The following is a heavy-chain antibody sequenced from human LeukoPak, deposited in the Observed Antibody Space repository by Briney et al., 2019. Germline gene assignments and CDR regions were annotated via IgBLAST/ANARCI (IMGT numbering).Heavy chain of an antibody. CDR3: AKDVPPGILFHP. CDR1: GFTFSSYA. J-gene: IGHJ1*01. D-gene: IGHD6-13*01. Sequence: GGSLRLSCAAPGFTFSSYAMSWVRQAPGKGLEWVSTISGSDGSTYYADSVKGRFTISRDNSKNTLYLQMNSLRAEDTAVYYCAKDVPPGILFHPWGQGTLVTVSS. CDR2: ISGSDGST. V-gene: IGHV3-23*01.